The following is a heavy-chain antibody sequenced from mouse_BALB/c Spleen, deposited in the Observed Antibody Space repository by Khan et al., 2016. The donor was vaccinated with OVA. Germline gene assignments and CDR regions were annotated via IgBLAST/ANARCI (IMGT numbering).Heavy chain of an antibody. CDR2: ISRWGGGT. CDR3: ARGYYYFDH. Sequence: EVELVESGGGLVKPGGSLKLSCAASAFDFSYYDMSWVRQTPERRLEWVAYISRWGGGTSYPDTVKGRFTISRDNAKNTLSLQMSGLKSEDTAIXYCARGYYYFDHWGQGTTLTVSS. J-gene: IGHJ2*01. V-gene: IGHV5-12-1*01. D-gene: IGHD2-3*01. CDR1: AFDFSYYD.